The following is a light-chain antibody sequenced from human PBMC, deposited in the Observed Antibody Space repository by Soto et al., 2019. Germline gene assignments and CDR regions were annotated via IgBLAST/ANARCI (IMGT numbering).Light chain of an antibody. CDR2: DAP. V-gene: IGKV1-5*01. Sequence: DIQMTQSPSTLSATAGDRVTITCRASQSISSWLAWYQHKPGKAPKLLIYDAPNLDSGVPTRFSGSGSATESSLTISNLQPDDCATYYCQQYENYWTFGQGTRVEIK. CDR1: QSISSW. J-gene: IGKJ1*01. CDR3: QQYENYWT.